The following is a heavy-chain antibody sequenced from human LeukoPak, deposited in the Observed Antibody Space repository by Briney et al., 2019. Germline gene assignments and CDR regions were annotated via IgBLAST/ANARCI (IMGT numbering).Heavy chain of an antibody. Sequence: SETLSLTCTVSGGSISSSSYYWGWIRQPPGKGLEWIGSIYYSGSTYYNPSLKSRVTISVDTSKNQFSLKLSSVTAADTAVYYCASHSSSWYPMFDYWGQGTLVTVSS. CDR3: ASHSSSWYPMFDY. CDR1: GGSISSSSYY. J-gene: IGHJ4*02. CDR2: IYYSGST. V-gene: IGHV4-39*01. D-gene: IGHD6-13*01.